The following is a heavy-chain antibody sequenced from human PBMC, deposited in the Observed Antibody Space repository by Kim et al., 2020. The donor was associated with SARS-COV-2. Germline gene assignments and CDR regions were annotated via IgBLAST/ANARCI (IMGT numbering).Heavy chain of an antibody. CDR3: ARGGGIAAAGVDY. J-gene: IGHJ4*02. CDR2: ISSSSSYT. D-gene: IGHD6-13*01. V-gene: IGHV3-11*06. CDR1: GFTFSDYY. Sequence: GGSLRLSCAASGFTFSDYYMSWIRQAPGKGLEWVSYISSSSSYTNYADSVKGRFTISRDNAKNSLYLQMNSLRAEDTAVYYCARGGGIAAAGVDYWGQGTLVTVSS.